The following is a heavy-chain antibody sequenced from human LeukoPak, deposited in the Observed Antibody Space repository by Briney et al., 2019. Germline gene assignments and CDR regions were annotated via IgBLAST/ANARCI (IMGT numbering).Heavy chain of an antibody. Sequence: SETLSLTCTVSGYSISSGYYWGWIRQPPGKGLEWIGSIYHSGSTYYNPSLKSRVTISVDTSKNQFSLKLSSVTAADTAVYYCARGARIAAAFPDYWGQGTLVTVSS. CDR3: ARGARIAAAFPDY. CDR2: IYHSGST. J-gene: IGHJ4*02. D-gene: IGHD6-13*01. V-gene: IGHV4-38-2*02. CDR1: GYSISSGYY.